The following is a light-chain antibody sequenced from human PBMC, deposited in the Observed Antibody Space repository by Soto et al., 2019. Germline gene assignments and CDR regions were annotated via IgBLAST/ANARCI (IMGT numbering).Light chain of an antibody. Sequence: AIQLTQSPSSLSASVGDRVTITCRASQGISSALVWYQQKPGKAPKLLIYDASSLESGVPSRLSGSGSGTDFTLTISRLQPEDFATYYCQQLNSYPLTFGGGTKVEIK. CDR2: DAS. CDR3: QQLNSYPLT. J-gene: IGKJ4*01. V-gene: IGKV1-13*02. CDR1: QGISSA.